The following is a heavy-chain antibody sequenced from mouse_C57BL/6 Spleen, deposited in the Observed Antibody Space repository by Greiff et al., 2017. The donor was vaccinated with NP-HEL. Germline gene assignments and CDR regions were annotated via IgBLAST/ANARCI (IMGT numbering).Heavy chain of an antibody. D-gene: IGHD1-1*01. V-gene: IGHV14-2*01. CDR1: GFNIKDYY. J-gene: IGHJ2*01. CDR2: IDPEDGET. Sequence: VQLKESGAELVKPGASVKLSCTASGFNIKDYYMHWVKQRTEQGLEWIGRIDPEDGETKYAPKFQGKATITADTSSNTAYLQLSSLTSEDTAVYYCAISDYYGSSYVSFFDYWGQGTTLTVSS. CDR3: AISDYYGSSYVSFFDY.